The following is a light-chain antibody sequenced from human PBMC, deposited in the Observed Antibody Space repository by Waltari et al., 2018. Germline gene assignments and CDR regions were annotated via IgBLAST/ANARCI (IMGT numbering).Light chain of an antibody. V-gene: IGLV1-44*01. Sequence: QSVLTQPPSASGTPGQRVTLSCSGRYSTIGRNVVTSYQQLPGKAPKLLIYRSDRRPSGVPVRFSGSKSGSSASLAIDGLHSEDEADYYCASWDDSLNGHWVFGGGTKVTVL. J-gene: IGLJ3*02. CDR2: RSD. CDR1: YSTIGRNV. CDR3: ASWDDSLNGHWV.